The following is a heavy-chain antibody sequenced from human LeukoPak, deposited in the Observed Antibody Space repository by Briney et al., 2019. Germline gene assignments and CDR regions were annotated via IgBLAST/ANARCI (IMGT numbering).Heavy chain of an antibody. V-gene: IGHV3-30*04. CDR2: ISYDGSSK. CDR1: GFTFSSYA. Sequence: GRSLRLSCAASGFTFSSYAMHWVRQAPGKGLEWVVVISYDGSSKYYADSVKGRVTISRDNSKNTLYLQMNSLRAEDTAVYYCARDPYGDYGGYFDYWGQGTLVSVSS. CDR3: ARDPYGDYGGYFDY. D-gene: IGHD4-17*01. J-gene: IGHJ4*02.